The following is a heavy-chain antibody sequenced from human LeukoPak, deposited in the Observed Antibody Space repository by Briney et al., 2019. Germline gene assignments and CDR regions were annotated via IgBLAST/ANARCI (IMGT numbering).Heavy chain of an antibody. Sequence: GGSLRLSCAASGFTASSYGMHWVRQAPGKGLEWVAFIRYDGSNKYYADSVKGRFTISRDNSKNTLYLQMNSLRAEDTAVYYCAKGSQDNSACDYWGQGTLVTVSS. D-gene: IGHD5-24*01. CDR3: AKGSQDNSACDY. CDR2: IRYDGSNK. CDR1: GFTASSYG. V-gene: IGHV3-30*02. J-gene: IGHJ4*02.